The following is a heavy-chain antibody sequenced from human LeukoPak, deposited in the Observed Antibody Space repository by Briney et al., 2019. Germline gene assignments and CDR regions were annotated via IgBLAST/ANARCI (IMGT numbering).Heavy chain of an antibody. CDR3: ARELGAFDT. Sequence: SQTLSLTCALSGDSVSSNSPAWNWIRQSPSRGLEWLGRTYYRSKWYNDYAVSVKSRITINPDTSNNQLSLQLNSVTPEDTAVYYCARELGAFDTWGQGTLVTVSS. D-gene: IGHD4-17*01. J-gene: IGHJ5*02. CDR2: TYYRSKWYN. V-gene: IGHV6-1*01. CDR1: GDSVSSNSPA.